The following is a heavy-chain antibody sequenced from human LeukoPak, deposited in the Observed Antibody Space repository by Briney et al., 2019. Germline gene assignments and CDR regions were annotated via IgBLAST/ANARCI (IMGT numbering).Heavy chain of an antibody. CDR2: ISSSSYYI. D-gene: IGHD3-10*01. V-gene: IGHV3-21*01. CDR1: GFTFSSYG. CDR3: ARAAYYDSRTSYYFDS. J-gene: IGHJ4*02. Sequence: GGSLRLSCAASGFTFSSYGMNWVRQAPGKGLEWVSSISSSSYYIYYADSVKGRFTISGDNAKNSLYLQMNNLRAEDTAVYYCARAAYYDSRTSYYFDSWGQGTLVTVS.